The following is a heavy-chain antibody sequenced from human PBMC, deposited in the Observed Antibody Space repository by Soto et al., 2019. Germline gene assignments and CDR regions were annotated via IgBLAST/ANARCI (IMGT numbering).Heavy chain of an antibody. CDR3: AIDRRGYSGYASTDFDY. CDR2: IYYSGST. D-gene: IGHD5-12*01. J-gene: IGHJ4*02. V-gene: IGHV4-59*01. Sequence: AETLSLTCTVSGGSISSYYWSWIRQPPGKGLEWIGYIYYSGSTNYNPSLKSRVTISVDTSKNQFSLKLGSVTAADTAVYYCAIDRRGYSGYASTDFDYWGQRTLLTVSS. CDR1: GGSISSYY.